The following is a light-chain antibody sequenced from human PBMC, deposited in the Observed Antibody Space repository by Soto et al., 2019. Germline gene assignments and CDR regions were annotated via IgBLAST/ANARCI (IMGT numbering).Light chain of an antibody. CDR3: QQYGSSPSWT. Sequence: IGLTQSPATLSLSPGERVTLSCRASQSVGSYLAWYQQKLGQAPRLLIYDASNRATGIPDRFSGSGSGTDFTLTISRLEPEDFAVYYCQQYGSSPSWTFGQGTKVDNK. V-gene: IGKV3-20*01. CDR1: QSVGSY. CDR2: DAS. J-gene: IGKJ1*01.